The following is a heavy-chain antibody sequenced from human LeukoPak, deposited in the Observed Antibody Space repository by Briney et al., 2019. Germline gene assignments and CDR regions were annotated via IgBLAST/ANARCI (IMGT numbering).Heavy chain of an antibody. V-gene: IGHV4-59*01. Sequence: SETLSLTCTVSGGSISSYYWSWIRQPPGKGLEWIGYIYYSGSTNYNPSLKSRVTISVDTSKNQFSLKLSSVTAADTAVYYCARENSSSSYFQHWGQGTLVTVSS. CDR3: ARENSSSSYFQH. J-gene: IGHJ1*01. CDR1: GGSISSYY. D-gene: IGHD6-6*01. CDR2: IYYSGST.